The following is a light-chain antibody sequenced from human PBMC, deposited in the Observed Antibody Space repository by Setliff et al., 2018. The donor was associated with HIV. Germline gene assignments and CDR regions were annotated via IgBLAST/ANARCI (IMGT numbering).Light chain of an antibody. V-gene: IGLV2-11*01. CDR1: NIGSKS. CDR2: DVS. Sequence: LTQPPSVSVAPGKTAGITCGGNNIGSKSVHWYQQHPGKAPKLMIYDVSKRPSGVPDRFSGSKSGNTASLTISGLQAEDEADYYCCSYAGNYTYVFGTGTKVTVL. CDR3: CSYAGNYTYV. J-gene: IGLJ1*01.